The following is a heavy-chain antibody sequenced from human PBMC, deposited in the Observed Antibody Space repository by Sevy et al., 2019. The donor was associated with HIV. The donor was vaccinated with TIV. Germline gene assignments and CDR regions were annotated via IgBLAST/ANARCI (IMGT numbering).Heavy chain of an antibody. CDR1: GFTFSSYD. J-gene: IGHJ5*02. CDR2: ISSSGSSI. Sequence: GGSLRLSCTASGFTFSSYDMNWVRQAPGKGLEWVSKISSSGSSIYYADSVKGRFTISRDNAKNSLNLQMNGLRAEDTAVYYCTRNGGAFGNGFDPWGQGTLVTVSS. CDR3: TRNGGAFGNGFDP. V-gene: IGHV3-48*03. D-gene: IGHD2-15*01.